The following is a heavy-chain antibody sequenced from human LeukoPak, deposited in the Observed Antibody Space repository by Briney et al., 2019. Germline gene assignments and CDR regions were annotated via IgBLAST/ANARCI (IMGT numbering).Heavy chain of an antibody. CDR2: INYSGST. J-gene: IGHJ6*04. D-gene: IGHD3-10*01. CDR3: ARYGSGSYYYYYGMDV. Sequence: SETLSLTCTVHGGSISSYYWSWIRQPPGKGLEWLGYINYSGSTNYNPSLKSRVTISVDTSKNQFPLKLSSMAAADTAVYYCARYGSGSYYYYYGMDVWGKGTTVTVSS. V-gene: IGHV4-59*01. CDR1: GGSISSYY.